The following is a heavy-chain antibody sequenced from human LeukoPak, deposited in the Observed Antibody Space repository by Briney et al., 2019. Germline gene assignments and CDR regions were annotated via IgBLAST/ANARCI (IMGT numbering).Heavy chain of an antibody. Sequence: SETLSLTCAVSGYSISSGYYWGWIRQPPGEGLEWIGSIYHSGSTYYNPSLKSRVTISVDTSKNQFSLKLSSVTAADTAVYYCARHIPTIVVVPAARVDPWGQGTLVTVSS. CDR2: IYHSGST. CDR1: GYSISSGYY. J-gene: IGHJ5*02. D-gene: IGHD2-2*01. CDR3: ARHIPTIVVVPAARVDP. V-gene: IGHV4-38-2*01.